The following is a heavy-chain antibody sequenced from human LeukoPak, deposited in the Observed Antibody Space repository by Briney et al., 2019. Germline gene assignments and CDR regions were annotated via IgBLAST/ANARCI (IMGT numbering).Heavy chain of an antibody. CDR1: GGSICSGDYY. CDR2: IYYSGST. CDR3: ARAGRRGLRSKGGYYFDY. D-gene: IGHD5-12*01. V-gene: IGHV4-30-4*01. Sequence: PSQTLSLTCTVSGGSICSGDYYWSWIRQPPGKGLEWIGYIYYSGSTYYNPSLKSRVTISVDTSKNQFSLKLSSVTAADTAVYYCARAGRRGLRSKGGYYFDYWGQGTLVTVSS. J-gene: IGHJ4*02.